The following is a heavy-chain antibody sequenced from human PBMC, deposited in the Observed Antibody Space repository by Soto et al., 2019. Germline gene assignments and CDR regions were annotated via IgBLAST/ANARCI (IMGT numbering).Heavy chain of an antibody. CDR1: GGTFDNYA. V-gene: IGHV1-69*06. J-gene: IGHJ6*02. D-gene: IGHD2-2*02. CDR3: ARRAVAPAPIGSFPRHLDV. Sequence: QVQLVQSGAEVKKPGSSVKVSCKTSGGTFDNYAINWVRQAPGQGLEWMGGIIPIVGALNYAQKFQGRVTITADKSNSPAYMELGSLTSEDTAVYYCARRAVAPAPIGSFPRHLDVWGQGTTVTVSS. CDR2: IIPIVGAL.